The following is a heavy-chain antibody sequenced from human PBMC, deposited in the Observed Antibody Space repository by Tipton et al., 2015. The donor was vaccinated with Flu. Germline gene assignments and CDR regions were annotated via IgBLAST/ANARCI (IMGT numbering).Heavy chain of an antibody. CDR3: ARVPVLRSPSRFDP. V-gene: IGHV4-59*01. Sequence: LRLSCTVSGGSISSYYWSWIRQPPGKGLEWIGYIYYSGSTNYNPSLKSRVTISVDTSKNQFSLKLSSVTAADTAVYYCARVPVLRSPSRFDPWGQGTLVTVSS. D-gene: IGHD3-3*01. CDR1: GGSISSYY. J-gene: IGHJ5*02. CDR2: IYYSGST.